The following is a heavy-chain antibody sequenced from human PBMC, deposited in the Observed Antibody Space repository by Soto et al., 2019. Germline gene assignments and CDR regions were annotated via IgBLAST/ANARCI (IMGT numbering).Heavy chain of an antibody. Sequence: EIQLVESGGGSVQPGGSLRLSCVASGFTFSDYYMNWVRQAPGKGLEWVARVKHRPKNYDTEYAASVTRRFIISSDYSQTAMYLQMNMRKAVEAVVYDCARNAMGWFAPWGQGKRVNASS. CDR3: ARNAMGWFAP. J-gene: IGHJ5*02. V-gene: IGHV3-72*01. CDR1: GFTFSDYY. CDR2: VKHRPKNYDT. D-gene: IGHD2-2*01.